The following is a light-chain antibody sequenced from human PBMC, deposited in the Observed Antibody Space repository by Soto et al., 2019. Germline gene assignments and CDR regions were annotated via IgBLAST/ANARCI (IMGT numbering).Light chain of an antibody. CDR2: DAS. CDR1: QSVPSSF. V-gene: IGKV3-11*01. J-gene: IGKJ1*01. Sequence: EIVLTQSPGTLSLSPGERATLSCRASQSVPSSFLAWYQQKPGQAPRLLIYDASNRATGIPARFSGSGSGTDFTLTISSLEPEDFAVYYCQQRSNWPPWTCGQGTKVE. CDR3: QQRSNWPPWT.